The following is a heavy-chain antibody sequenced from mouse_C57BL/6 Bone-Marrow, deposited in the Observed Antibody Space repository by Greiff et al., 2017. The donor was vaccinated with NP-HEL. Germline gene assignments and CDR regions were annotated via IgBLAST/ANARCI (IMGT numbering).Heavy chain of an antibody. V-gene: IGHV5-4*01. Sequence: EVMLVESGGGLVKPGGSLKLSCAASGFTFSSYAMSWVRQTPEKRLEWVATISDGGSYTYYPDNVKGRFTISRDNAKNNPYLQMSHLKSEDTGLYYCAREAFYYFNSYFDDWGGGTAVTVSS. D-gene: IGHD1-1*01. CDR3: AREAFYYFNSYFDD. J-gene: IGHJ1*01. CDR1: GFTFSSYA. CDR2: ISDGGSYT.